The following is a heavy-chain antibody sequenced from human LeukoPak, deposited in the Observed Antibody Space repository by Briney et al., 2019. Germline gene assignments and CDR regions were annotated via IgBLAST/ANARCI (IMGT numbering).Heavy chain of an antibody. D-gene: IGHD5-24*01. CDR2: INTDGTST. V-gene: IGHV3-74*01. J-gene: IGHJ3*02. CDR3: ARVENDRDAFDI. CDR1: GFTFTHYW. Sequence: GGSLRLSCAASGFTFTHYWMHWVRQAPGKGLVWVSIINTDGTSTTYADSVKGRFTISRDNAKNTLYLQMNSLGVDDTALYYCARVENDRDAFDIWGQGTMVTVSS.